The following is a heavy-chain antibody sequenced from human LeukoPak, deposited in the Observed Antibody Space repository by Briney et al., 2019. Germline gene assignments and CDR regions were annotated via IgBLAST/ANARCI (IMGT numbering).Heavy chain of an antibody. D-gene: IGHD2/OR15-2a*01. V-gene: IGHV3-15*01. Sequence: GESLKISCAASGFAVKNTWMSWVRQAPGKGLEWVGRIKSRDDGGTTEFAATVKGRFTISRDDSKNTLSLQMNSLKFEDTAVYYCTTYNSRDAFDMWGRGTMVTVSP. CDR3: TTYNSRDAFDM. CDR1: GFAVKNTW. CDR2: IKSRDDGGTT. J-gene: IGHJ3*02.